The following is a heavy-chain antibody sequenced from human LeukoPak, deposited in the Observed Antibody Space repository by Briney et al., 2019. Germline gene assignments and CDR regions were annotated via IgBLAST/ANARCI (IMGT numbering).Heavy chain of an antibody. D-gene: IGHD3-9*01. CDR2: MNTNSGNT. CDR3: ARGPNLYFDWLLEVGGDNWFDP. J-gene: IGHJ5*02. V-gene: IGHV1-8*01. CDR1: GYTFTSYD. Sequence: ASVTVSFKGSGYTFTSYDINWGRQAPGQGVERVGWMNTNSGNTDYEQKVQGRGTITRNTSISTAYMELSSLRSEDTAVYYCARGPNLYFDWLLEVGGDNWFDPWGQGTLVTVSS.